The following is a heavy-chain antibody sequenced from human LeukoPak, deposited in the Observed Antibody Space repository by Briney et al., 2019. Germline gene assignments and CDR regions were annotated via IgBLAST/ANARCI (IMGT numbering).Heavy chain of an antibody. CDR1: GFTFSSYE. J-gene: IGHJ6*03. Sequence: PGGSLRLSCAASGFTFSSYEMNWVRQAPGKGLEGVSFISDISDRSSTIHYADSVKGRFTISRDNAERSVYLQMNSLRADDTAVYYCARVRGPTLKTCYMDVWGTGTTVTVSS. CDR3: ARVRGPTLKTCYMDV. D-gene: IGHD3-10*01. CDR2: DISDRSSTI. V-gene: IGHV3-48*03.